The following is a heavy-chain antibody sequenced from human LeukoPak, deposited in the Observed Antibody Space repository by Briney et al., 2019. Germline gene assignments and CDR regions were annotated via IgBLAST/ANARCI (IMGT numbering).Heavy chain of an antibody. CDR2: IYSGGST. V-gene: IGHV3-53*01. Sequence: GGSLRPSCAASGISVSSNYMNWVRQAPGKGLEWVSVIYSGGSTYYADSVKGRFTISRDNSKNTLYLHMNSLRAEDTAVYYCARDMSPWETRNPDAFDIWGQGTMVTVSS. D-gene: IGHD1-14*01. CDR1: GISVSSNY. CDR3: ARDMSPWETRNPDAFDI. J-gene: IGHJ3*02.